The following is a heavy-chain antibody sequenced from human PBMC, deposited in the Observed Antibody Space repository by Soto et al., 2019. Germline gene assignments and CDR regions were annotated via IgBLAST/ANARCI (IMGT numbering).Heavy chain of an antibody. CDR3: ARMETHGDSVNWFDP. D-gene: IGHD4-17*01. CDR2: MNPKSGKT. V-gene: IGHV1-8*01. CDR1: GYTFSTYD. J-gene: IGHJ5*02. Sequence: QVQLVQSGAEVKKPGASVKVSCKSSGYTFSTYDINWVRQAPGQGLEWMGWMNPKSGKTGYAQKFRGRVSMTRDTSISTAYMELSSLRSEDTAVYFCARMETHGDSVNWFDPWGQGTLVTVSS.